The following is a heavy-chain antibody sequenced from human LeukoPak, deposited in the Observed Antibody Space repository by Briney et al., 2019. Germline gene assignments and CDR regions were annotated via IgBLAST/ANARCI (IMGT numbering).Heavy chain of an antibody. V-gene: IGHV1-69*05. CDR1: GGTFSSYA. J-gene: IGHJ6*03. D-gene: IGHD1-14*01. CDR3: ARSGRGIDVYYYYMDV. CDR2: IIPIFGTA. Sequence: SVKVSCKASGGTFSSYAISWVRQAPGQGLEWMGGIIPIFGTANYAQKFQGRVTITTDESTSTAYMELSSLRSEDTAVYYCARSGRGIDVYYYYMDVWGKGTTVTVSS.